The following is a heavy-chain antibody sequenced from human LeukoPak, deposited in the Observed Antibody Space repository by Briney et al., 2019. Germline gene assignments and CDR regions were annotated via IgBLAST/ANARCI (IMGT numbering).Heavy chain of an antibody. Sequence: KASETLSLTCAVYGGSFSGYYWSWIRQPPGKGLEWIGEINHSGSTNYNPSLKSRVTISVDKSKNQLSLKLSSVTAADTAVYYCARVLVGATLPYFDYWGQGALVTVSS. CDR1: GGSFSGYY. CDR2: INHSGST. D-gene: IGHD1-26*01. V-gene: IGHV4-34*01. CDR3: ARVLVGATLPYFDY. J-gene: IGHJ4*02.